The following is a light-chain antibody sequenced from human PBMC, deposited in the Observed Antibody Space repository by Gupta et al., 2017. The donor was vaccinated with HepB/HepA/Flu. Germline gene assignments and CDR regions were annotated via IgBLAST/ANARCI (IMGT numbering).Light chain of an antibody. J-gene: IGLJ2*01. Sequence: QSVLTQPPSASGTPGQRVTISCSGSSSNIGSNYVSWYQQLPGTAPKLLIYRNNQRPSGVPARFSGSKSGTSASLAISGLRAEDEADYYCAAWDDSLSGPVFGGGTKLTVL. CDR3: AAWDDSLSGPV. V-gene: IGLV1-47*01. CDR1: SSNIGSNY. CDR2: RNN.